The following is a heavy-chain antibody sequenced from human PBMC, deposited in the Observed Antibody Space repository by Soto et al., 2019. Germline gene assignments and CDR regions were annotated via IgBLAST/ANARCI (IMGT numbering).Heavy chain of an antibody. CDR2: IYYSGST. CDR3: ARHSGRPYYYYYMDV. CDR1: GGSISSSSYY. D-gene: IGHD3-10*01. J-gene: IGHJ6*03. V-gene: IGHV4-39*01. Sequence: SETLSLTCTVSGGSISSSSYYWGWIRQPPGKGLEWIGSIYYSGSTYYNPSLKSRVTISVDTSKTQLSLKLSSVTAADTAVYYCARHSGRPYYYYYMDVWGKGTTVTVSS.